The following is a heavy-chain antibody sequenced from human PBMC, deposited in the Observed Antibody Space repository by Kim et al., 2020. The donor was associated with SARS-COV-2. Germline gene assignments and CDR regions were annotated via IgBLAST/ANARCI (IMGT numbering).Heavy chain of an antibody. V-gene: IGHV4-59*01. Sequence: SETLSLTCTVSGGSISSYYWSWIRQPPGKGLEWIGYIYYSGSTNYNPSLKSRVTISVDTSKNQFSLKLSSVTAADTAVYYCARAYPLWFGELYWGQGTLVTVSS. CDR1: GGSISSYY. J-gene: IGHJ4*02. CDR3: ARAYPLWFGELY. CDR2: IYYSGST. D-gene: IGHD3-10*01.